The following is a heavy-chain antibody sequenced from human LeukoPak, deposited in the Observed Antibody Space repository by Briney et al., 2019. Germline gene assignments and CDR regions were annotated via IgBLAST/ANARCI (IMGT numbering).Heavy chain of an antibody. CDR3: ARGIGGPDY. Sequence: GGPLRLPCAASGFTFSSYAMSWVRQAPGKGLEWLSVIRGSGDNTYYADSVKGRFTISRDNSKSTLYLQMNSLRAEDTAIYYCARGIGGPDYWGRGTLVTVSS. V-gene: IGHV3-23*01. J-gene: IGHJ4*02. CDR2: IRGSGDNT. CDR1: GFTFSSYA. D-gene: IGHD4-23*01.